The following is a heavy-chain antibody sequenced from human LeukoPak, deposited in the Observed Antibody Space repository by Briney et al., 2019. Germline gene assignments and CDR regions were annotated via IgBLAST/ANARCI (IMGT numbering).Heavy chain of an antibody. V-gene: IGHV4-39*01. Sequence: PSETLSLTCTVSGGSISSSHYYWGWIRQPPGKGLEWIGSINYSGSTYYNPSLKSRDTISVDTSKNQFSLRLNSVTAADTAVYYCARLSDYWGQGTQVTVSS. CDR1: GGSISSSHYY. CDR2: INYSGST. J-gene: IGHJ4*02. CDR3: ARLSDY.